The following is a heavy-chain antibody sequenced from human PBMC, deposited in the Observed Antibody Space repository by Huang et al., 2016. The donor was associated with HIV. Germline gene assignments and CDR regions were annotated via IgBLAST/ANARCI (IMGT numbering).Heavy chain of an antibody. J-gene: IGHJ4*02. CDR1: GGSISSSFYY. Sequence: QVQLQESGRGLVKPSETLSLTCTVSGGSISSSFYYWGWIRQSPGKGLEWIGSMYDSGSTYDNPSRKCRVTISADTSNSQFSLKLTSVTAADSAVYYCVRHRPNYDFWSGYYPYFDDWGQGTLVTVSS. CDR2: MYDSGST. CDR3: VRHRPNYDFWSGYYPYFDD. V-gene: IGHV4-39*01. D-gene: IGHD3-3*01.